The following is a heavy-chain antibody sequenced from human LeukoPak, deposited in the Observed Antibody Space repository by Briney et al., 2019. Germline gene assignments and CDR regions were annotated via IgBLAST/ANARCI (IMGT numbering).Heavy chain of an antibody. V-gene: IGHV3-23*01. J-gene: IGHJ4*02. D-gene: IGHD5-12*01. Sequence: GKSLRLSCAASGFTFSNYAMNWVRHAPGKGLEWVSAISGSVTTTYYADSVKGRFTISRDNSKNTLYLQMNSLRAEDTAIYYCAKDPGYSGYDYFDYWGEGTLVTVSS. CDR3: AKDPGYSGYDYFDY. CDR2: ISGSVTTT. CDR1: GFTFSNYA.